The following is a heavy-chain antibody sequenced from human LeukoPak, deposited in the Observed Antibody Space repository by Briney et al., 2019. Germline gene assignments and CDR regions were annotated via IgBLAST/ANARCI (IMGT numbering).Heavy chain of an antibody. CDR2: ISGSGGST. Sequence: GGSLRLSCAAPGFTFSSYGMSWVRQAPGKGLEWVSGISGSGGSTYYADSVKGRFTISRDNSKNMLYLQMNSLRAEDTAIYYCAKGPRTVRFGDRHKGIFDYWGQGTLVTVSS. J-gene: IGHJ4*02. V-gene: IGHV3-23*01. CDR1: GFTFSSYG. D-gene: IGHD3-10*01. CDR3: AKGPRTVRFGDRHKGIFDY.